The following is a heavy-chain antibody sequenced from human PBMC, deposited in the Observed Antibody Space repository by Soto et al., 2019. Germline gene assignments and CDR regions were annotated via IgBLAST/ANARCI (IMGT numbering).Heavy chain of an antibody. J-gene: IGHJ4*02. CDR3: PGGPRAVADYFDY. Sequence: QLQLQESGPGLVKPSETLSLTCTVSGGSISSSSYYWGWIRQPPGKGLEWIGSIYYSGCTYYNPSLKSRVTISVDTSNNQFYLKLSSVTAADTAVYYCPGGPRAVADYFDYWGQGTLVAVSS. CDR2: IYYSGCT. CDR1: GGSISSSSYY. V-gene: IGHV4-39*01. D-gene: IGHD6-19*01.